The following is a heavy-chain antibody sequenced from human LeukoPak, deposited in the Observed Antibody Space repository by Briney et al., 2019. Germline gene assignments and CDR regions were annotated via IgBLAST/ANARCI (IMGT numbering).Heavy chain of an antibody. Sequence: ASVKVSCKASGYTFTSYGISWVRQAPGQGLEWMGWISAYNGNTNYAQKLQGRVTMTTDTSTSTAYMELRSLRSDDTAVHYCARGGYDILTGYRPFDYWGQGTLVTVSS. CDR1: GYTFTSYG. V-gene: IGHV1-18*01. J-gene: IGHJ4*02. CDR3: ARGGYDILTGYRPFDY. D-gene: IGHD3-9*01. CDR2: ISAYNGNT.